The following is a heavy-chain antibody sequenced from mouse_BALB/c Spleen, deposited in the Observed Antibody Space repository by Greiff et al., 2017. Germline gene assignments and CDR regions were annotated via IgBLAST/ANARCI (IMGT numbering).Heavy chain of an antibody. D-gene: IGHD2-3*01. V-gene: IGHV3-2*02. CDR1: GYSITSDYA. Sequence: EVQLVESGPGLVKPSQSLSLTCTVTGYSITSDYAWNWIRQFPGNKLEWMGYISYSGSTSYNPSLKSRISITRDTSKNQFFLQLNSVTTEDTATYYCARSDDGYSDYWGQGTTLTVSS. CDR2: ISYSGST. J-gene: IGHJ2*01. CDR3: ARSDDGYSDY.